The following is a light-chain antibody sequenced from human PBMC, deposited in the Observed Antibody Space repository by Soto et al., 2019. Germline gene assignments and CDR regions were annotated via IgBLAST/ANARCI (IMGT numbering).Light chain of an antibody. CDR1: QSVSNN. J-gene: IGKJ1*01. CDR3: QQYHNWWT. CDR2: DAS. V-gene: IGKV3D-15*01. Sequence: EIVLTQSPGPLSLSPGERATLSCRASQSVSNNYLAWYQQKPGQAPRLLIYDASTRATGIPARFSGSGSGTEFTLTISSLQSEDFAVYYCQQYHNWWTFGQGTKVDI.